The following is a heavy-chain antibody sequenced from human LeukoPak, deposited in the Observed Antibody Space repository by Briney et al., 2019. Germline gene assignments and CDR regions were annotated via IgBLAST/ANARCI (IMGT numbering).Heavy chain of an antibody. CDR3: ARDTNSRYGWAWFDP. CDR2: ISSNGGST. J-gene: IGHJ5*02. V-gene: IGHV3-64*01. D-gene: IGHD2-15*01. Sequence: PGGSLRLSCEASGFIFSSYWFHWVRQAPGRGLEYVSAISSNGGSTYYANSVKGRFTISRDNSKNTLYLQMGSLRAEDMAVYYCARDTNSRYGWAWFDPWGQGTLVTVSS. CDR1: GFIFSSYW.